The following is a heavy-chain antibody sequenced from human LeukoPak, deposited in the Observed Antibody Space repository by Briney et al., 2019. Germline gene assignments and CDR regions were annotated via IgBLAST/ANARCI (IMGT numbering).Heavy chain of an antibody. V-gene: IGHV1-2*06. CDR1: GYTFTGYY. D-gene: IGHD7-27*01. CDR2: INPHSGDT. J-gene: IGHJ4*02. Sequence: GASVKVSCKASGYTFTGYYMHWVRQAPGQGLEWMGRINPHSGDTIYAQNFQGRVTMTRDTSISTAYMELSRLTSDDTAVYYCARDLPSTSNWELDYWGQGTLVTVSS. CDR3: ARDLPSTSNWELDY.